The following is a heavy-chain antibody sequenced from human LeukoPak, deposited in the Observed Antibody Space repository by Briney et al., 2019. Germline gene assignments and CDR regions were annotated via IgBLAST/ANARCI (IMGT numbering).Heavy chain of an antibody. CDR2: MYYSGGT. J-gene: IGHJ4*02. D-gene: IGHD5-24*01. V-gene: IGHV4-59*01. Sequence: SETLSLTCTVSGGSINSYYWSWIRQPPGKELEWIGHMYYSGGTNYNPSLKSRVTISVDTSKNQFSLKLSSVTAADTAVYYCTRRCKDAYTLYCFDYWGQGTLVTVSS. CDR3: TRRCKDAYTLYCFDY. CDR1: GGSINSYY.